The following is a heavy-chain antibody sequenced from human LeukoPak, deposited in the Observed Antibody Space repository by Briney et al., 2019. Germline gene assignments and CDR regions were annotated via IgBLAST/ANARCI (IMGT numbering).Heavy chain of an antibody. J-gene: IGHJ4*02. CDR1: GHTFTNYG. Sequence: ASVKVSCRASGHTFTNYGISWVRQAPGQGLEWMGWTSDYNGNTNYAQKLQGRVTMTTDTSTSTAYMELRSLRSDDTAVYYCARDKSGYDVFDYWGQGTLVTVSS. V-gene: IGHV1-18*01. CDR2: TSDYNGNT. CDR3: ARDKSGYDVFDY. D-gene: IGHD5-12*01.